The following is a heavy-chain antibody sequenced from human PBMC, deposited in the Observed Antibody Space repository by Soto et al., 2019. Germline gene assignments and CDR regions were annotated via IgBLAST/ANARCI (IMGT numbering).Heavy chain of an antibody. CDR1: GGTFSSYA. J-gene: IGHJ3*02. CDR2: IIPIFGTA. D-gene: IGHD2-15*01. Sequence: QVQLVQSGAEVKKPWSSVKVSCKASGGTFSSYAISWVRQAPGQGLEWMGGIIPIFGTANYAQKFQGRVTITADESTSTAYMELSSLRSEDTAVYYCARDRMVVAAKDNDAFDIWGQGTMVTVSS. CDR3: ARDRMVVAAKDNDAFDI. V-gene: IGHV1-69*12.